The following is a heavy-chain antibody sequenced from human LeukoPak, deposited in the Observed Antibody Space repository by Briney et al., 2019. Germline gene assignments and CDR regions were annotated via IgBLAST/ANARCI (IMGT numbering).Heavy chain of an antibody. D-gene: IGHD2-2*01. CDR2: MYHSGST. J-gene: IGHJ4*02. Sequence: PSETQSLTCAVSGYSISSGYYWAWIRQPPGKGLEWIGSMYHSGSTYDSPSLKSRVTMSVDTSKNQFSLKLTSVTAADTAVYYCARQRYCHSTSCYFDYWGQGTLVTVSS. V-gene: IGHV4-38-2*01. CDR3: ARQRYCHSTSCYFDY. CDR1: GYSISSGYY.